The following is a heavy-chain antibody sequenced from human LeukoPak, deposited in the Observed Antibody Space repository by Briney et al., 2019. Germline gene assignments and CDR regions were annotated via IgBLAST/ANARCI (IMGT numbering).Heavy chain of an antibody. V-gene: IGHV3-48*04. D-gene: IGHD5-24*01. Sequence: PGGSLRLSCAASGFTFSSYSMNWVRQAPGKGLEWVSYISSSSSTIYYADSVKGRFTISRDNAKNSLYLQMNSLRAEDTAMYYCARDEKTDPRWLPSTKRAFNNWGQGTMVTVSS. CDR3: ARDEKTDPRWLPSTKRAFNN. CDR2: ISSSSSTI. J-gene: IGHJ3*02. CDR1: GFTFSSYS.